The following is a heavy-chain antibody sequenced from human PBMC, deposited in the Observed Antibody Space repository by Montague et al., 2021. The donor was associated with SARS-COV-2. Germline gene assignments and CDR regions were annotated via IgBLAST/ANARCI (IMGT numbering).Heavy chain of an antibody. J-gene: IGHJ5*02. CDR3: ARKAMKYGSFWSTGGNCFDP. CDR1: GGSISSSSYY. Sequence: SETLSLTCTVSGGSISSSSYYWGWIRQPPGKGLEWIGSIYYSGSTYYNPSLKSRVTISVDTSKNQFSLKLSSVTAADTAVYYCARKAMKYGSFWSTGGNCFDPWGQGTLVTVSS. CDR2: IYYSGST. V-gene: IGHV4-39*01. D-gene: IGHD6-6*01.